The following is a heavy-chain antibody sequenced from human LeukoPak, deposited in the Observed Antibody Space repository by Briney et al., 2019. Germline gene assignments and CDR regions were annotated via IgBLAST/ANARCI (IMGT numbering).Heavy chain of an antibody. J-gene: IGHJ4*02. CDR3: AKVKVWFGDYFDY. V-gene: IGHV3-30*02. Sequence: VGSLRLSCAASGFTFSSYGMHWVRQAPGQGLEWVAFIRYDGSNKYYADSVKGRFTISRDNSKNTLYLQMNSLRAEDTAVYYCAKVKVWFGDYFDYWGQGTLVTVSS. D-gene: IGHD3-10*01. CDR2: IRYDGSNK. CDR1: GFTFSSYG.